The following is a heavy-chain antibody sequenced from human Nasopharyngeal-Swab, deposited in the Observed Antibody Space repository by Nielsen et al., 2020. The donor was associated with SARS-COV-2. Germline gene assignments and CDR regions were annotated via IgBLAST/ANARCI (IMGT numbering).Heavy chain of an antibody. CDR1: GGSISSSSYY. Sequence: SETLSLTCTVSGGSISSSSYYWGWIRQPPGKGLEWIGSIYYSGSTYYNPSLKSRVTISVDTSKNQFSLKLSSVTAADTAVYYCARHATKYCSSTSCYEGYYFDYWGQGTLVNVS. V-gene: IGHV4-39*01. CDR3: ARHATKYCSSTSCYEGYYFDY. CDR2: IYYSGST. J-gene: IGHJ4*02. D-gene: IGHD2-2*01.